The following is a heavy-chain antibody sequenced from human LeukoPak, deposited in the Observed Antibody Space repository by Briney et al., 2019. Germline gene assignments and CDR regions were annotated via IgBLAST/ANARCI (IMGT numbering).Heavy chain of an antibody. CDR3: ARVAGSYTTFYFDY. D-gene: IGHD1-26*01. J-gene: IGHJ4*02. CDR1: GGSISSSSYY. CDR2: IYYSGST. Sequence: SETLSLTCTVSGGSISSSSYYWGWIRQPPGKGVEWIGSIYYSGSTYYNPSLKSRVTISVDTSKNQFSLKLSSVTAADTAVYYCARVAGSYTTFYFDYWGQGTLVTVSS. V-gene: IGHV4-39*07.